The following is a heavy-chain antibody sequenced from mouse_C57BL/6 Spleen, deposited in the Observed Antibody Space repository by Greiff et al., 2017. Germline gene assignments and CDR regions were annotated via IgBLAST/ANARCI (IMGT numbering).Heavy chain of an antibody. CDR1: GYAFSSYW. CDR2: IYPGDGDT. D-gene: IGHD2-3*01. CDR3: ARGGDDGSSWFAY. V-gene: IGHV1-80*01. Sequence: QVQLQQSGAELVKPGASVKISCKASGYAFSSYWMNWVKQRPGKGLEWIGQIYPGDGDTNYNGKFKGQATLTADKSSSTAYMQLSSLTSEDSAVYFCARGGDDGSSWFAYWGQGTLVTVSA. J-gene: IGHJ3*01.